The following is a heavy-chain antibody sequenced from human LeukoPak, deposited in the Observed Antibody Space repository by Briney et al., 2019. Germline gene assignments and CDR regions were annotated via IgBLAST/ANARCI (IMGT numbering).Heavy chain of an antibody. CDR3: ATGNDSPYY. Sequence: ASVKVSCKVSGYTLIELSMHWVRQAPGKGLEWMGGFDPDDGETIYAQKFQGRVTMTDDTSTDTAYMELSSLRSENTAVYCCATGNDSPYYWGQGTLVTVSS. V-gene: IGHV1-24*01. CDR2: FDPDDGET. D-gene: IGHD3-22*01. CDR1: GYTLIELS. J-gene: IGHJ4*02.